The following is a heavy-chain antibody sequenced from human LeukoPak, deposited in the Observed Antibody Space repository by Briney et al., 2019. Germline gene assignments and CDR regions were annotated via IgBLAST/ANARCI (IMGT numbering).Heavy chain of an antibody. V-gene: IGHV3-23*01. CDR3: AKLPDTGAWYFDL. CDR2: ISGSGGST. D-gene: IGHD5-18*01. CDR1: GFTFSSYS. J-gene: IGHJ2*01. Sequence: GGSLRLSCAASGFTFSSYSMSWVRQAPGKGLEWVSAISGSGGSTYYADSVKGRFTTPRDNSKNTLYLQMNSLRAEDTAVYYCAKLPDTGAWYFDLWGRGTLVTVSS.